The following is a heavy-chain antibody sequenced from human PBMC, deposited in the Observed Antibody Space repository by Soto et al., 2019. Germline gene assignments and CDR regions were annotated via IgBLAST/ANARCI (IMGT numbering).Heavy chain of an antibody. CDR3: ARDGSTGTTNYHYAMDV. D-gene: IGHD4-17*01. CDR1: GFTLSSYH. Sequence: PGGSLRLSCAASGFTLSSYHMDWVRQAPGKGLEWVSFIDVGGEIIFYADSVNGRFTISRDNAKNSLYLQMDSLRAEDTAVYYCARDGSTGTTNYHYAMDVWGQGTTVTVSS. V-gene: IGHV3-48*03. J-gene: IGHJ6*02. CDR2: IDVGGEII.